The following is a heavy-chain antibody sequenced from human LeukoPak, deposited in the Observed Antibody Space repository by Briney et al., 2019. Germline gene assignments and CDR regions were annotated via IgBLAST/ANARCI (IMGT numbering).Heavy chain of an antibody. CDR1: GGSMNNYY. CDR3: ARYDYGDCWFDP. CDR2: ISDSGST. J-gene: IGHJ5*02. D-gene: IGHD4-17*01. Sequence: SETLSLTCTVSGGSMNNYYWSWIRQAPGKGLEWIGCISDSGSTNYNPSLRSRVTISVDTSKNQFSLKLSSVTAADTALYYCARYDYGDCWFDPWGQGTLVTVSS. V-gene: IGHV4-59*01.